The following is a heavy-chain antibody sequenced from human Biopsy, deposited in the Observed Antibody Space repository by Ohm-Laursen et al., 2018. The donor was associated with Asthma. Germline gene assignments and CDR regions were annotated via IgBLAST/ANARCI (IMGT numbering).Heavy chain of an antibody. CDR3: ARKAGSCISRTCYSLDF. CDR2: INSVFGTT. CDR1: GGTFNTYV. J-gene: IGHJ4*02. Sequence: SVKVSCKSLGGTFNTYVIGWVRQAPGQGLEWMGGINSVFGTTAYPQKFQDRVTITADDSTSTVYMELSSLRSEDTAVYYCARKAGSCISRTCYSLDFWGQGTLVTASS. D-gene: IGHD2-2*01. V-gene: IGHV1-69*13.